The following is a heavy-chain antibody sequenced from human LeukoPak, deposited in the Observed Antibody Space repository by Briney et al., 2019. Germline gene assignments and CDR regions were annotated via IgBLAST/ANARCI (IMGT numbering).Heavy chain of an antibody. CDR1: GYRFNNYW. D-gene: IGHD5-12*01. V-gene: IGHV5-51*01. CDR2: IYPDDSDT. J-gene: IGHJ3*01. CDR3: ARHKAERGSSGYDWGAFDV. Sequence: GESLKISCKNSGYRFNNYWIGWVRQMPGKGLEWMGIIYPDDSDTRYSPSFQGQVTISADKSISTAYLQWSSLKASDTAMYYCARHKAERGSSGYDWGAFDVWGQGTMDTVSS.